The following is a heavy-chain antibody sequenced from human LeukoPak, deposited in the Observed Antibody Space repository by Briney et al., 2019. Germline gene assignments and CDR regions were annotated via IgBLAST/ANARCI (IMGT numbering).Heavy chain of an antibody. CDR3: ARDRNWNGVLDY. CDR1: GFTFSSYW. J-gene: IGHJ4*02. V-gene: IGHV3-74*01. Sequence: GLSLRLSCAASGFTFSSYWMHWVRQAPGKGLVWVSRINRDGSNTNYADSVKGRFTISRDNARDTLYLQMSSLRAEDTAVYYCARDRNWNGVLDYWGQGTLVTASS. D-gene: IGHD1-1*01. CDR2: INRDGSNT.